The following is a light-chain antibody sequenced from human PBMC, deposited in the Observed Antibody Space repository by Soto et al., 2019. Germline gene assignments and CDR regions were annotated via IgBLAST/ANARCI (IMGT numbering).Light chain of an antibody. CDR2: AAS. J-gene: IGKJ4*01. CDR3: QQLKSFPLT. V-gene: IGKV1-9*01. Sequence: DIQLTQSPSFLSASGGDRVTVTCRATQGISTYLAWYQQKPGKAPKLLIYAASTLESGVPSRFSGSGSGTEFTLTISSLQPEDFATYYCQQLKSFPLTFGGGTKVEIK. CDR1: QGISTY.